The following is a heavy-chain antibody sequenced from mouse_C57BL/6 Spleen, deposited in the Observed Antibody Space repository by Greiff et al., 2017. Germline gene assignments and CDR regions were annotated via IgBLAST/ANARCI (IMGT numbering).Heavy chain of an antibody. CDR2: IDPNSGGT. CDR3: ARGRGVTTNWYFDV. Sequence: QVQLQQSGAELVKPGASVKLSCKASGYTFTSYWMHWVKQRPGRGLEWIGRIDPNSGGTKYNEKFKSKATLAVDNTSSTAYMQLSSLTSEDSAVYYCARGRGVTTNWYFDVWGTGTTVTVSS. CDR1: GYTFTSYW. D-gene: IGHD2-12*01. V-gene: IGHV1-72*01. J-gene: IGHJ1*03.